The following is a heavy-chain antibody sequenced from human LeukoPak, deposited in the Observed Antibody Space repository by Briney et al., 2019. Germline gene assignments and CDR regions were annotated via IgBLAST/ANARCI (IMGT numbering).Heavy chain of an antibody. V-gene: IGHV3-11*01. J-gene: IGHJ4*02. CDR1: GFTFSDYY. CDR2: IRSGGSTT. CDR3: AKRESSGKYFDY. Sequence: GGSLRLSCAASGFTFSDYYMTWIRQAPGKGLEWVSNIRSGGSTTDYADSVKGRFTISRDNSKNTLYLQMNSLRAGDTAVYYCAKRESSGKYFDYWGQGTLVTVSS. D-gene: IGHD6-19*01.